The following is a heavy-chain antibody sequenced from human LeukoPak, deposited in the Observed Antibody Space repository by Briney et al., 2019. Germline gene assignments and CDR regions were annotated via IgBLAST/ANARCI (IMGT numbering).Heavy chain of an antibody. V-gene: IGHV3-7*01. CDR1: GFTFRSHW. CDR2: INEDGSEK. J-gene: IGHJ4*02. Sequence: PGGSLRLSCAASGFTFRSHWVSWVRQAPGKGLEWVANINEDGSEKYYVDSVKGRFTISRDNAKNSLFLQMNSLRVEDTAVYYCARGAVGYWGQGTLVTVSS. CDR3: ARGAVGY.